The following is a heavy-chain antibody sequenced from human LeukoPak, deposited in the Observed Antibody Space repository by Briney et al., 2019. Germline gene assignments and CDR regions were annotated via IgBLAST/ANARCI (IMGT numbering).Heavy chain of an antibody. CDR3: ARVDYDILTGYAYYFDY. CDR1: GGSISSYY. V-gene: IGHV4-59*01. CDR2: IYYSGST. Sequence: PSETLSLTCTVSGGSISSYYWSWIRQPPGKGLEWIGYIYYSGSTNYHPSLKSRVTISVDTSKNQFSLKLSSVTAADTAVYYCARVDYDILTGYAYYFDYWGQGTLVTVSS. D-gene: IGHD3-9*01. J-gene: IGHJ4*02.